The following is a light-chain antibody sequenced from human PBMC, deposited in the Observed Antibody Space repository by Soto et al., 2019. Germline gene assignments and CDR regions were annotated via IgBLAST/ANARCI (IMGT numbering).Light chain of an antibody. V-gene: IGLV2-14*01. Sequence: QAASVSGSPGQSITISCTGTSSDVGGYNYVSWYQQHPGKAPKLMIYDVSNRPSGVSNRFSGSKSGNTASLTISGLQAEDEAAYYCSSYTSSSTYVVFGGGTKVTVL. CDR3: SSYTSSSTYVV. J-gene: IGLJ2*01. CDR2: DVS. CDR1: SSDVGGYNY.